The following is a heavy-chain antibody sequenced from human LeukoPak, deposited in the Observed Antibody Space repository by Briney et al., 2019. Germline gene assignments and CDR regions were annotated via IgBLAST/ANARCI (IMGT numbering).Heavy chain of an antibody. CDR3: AKSGSYGRGVVDS. Sequence: SGGSLRLSCAASGFTFSSYPMRWVRQAPGKGLEWVSCITTNGGSTYYADSVKGRFTISRDNAKNMLSLQMNSLRAEDTAVYYCAKSGSYGRGVVDSWGQGTLVTVSS. J-gene: IGHJ4*02. V-gene: IGHV3-23*01. D-gene: IGHD3-10*01. CDR1: GFTFSSYP. CDR2: ITTNGGST.